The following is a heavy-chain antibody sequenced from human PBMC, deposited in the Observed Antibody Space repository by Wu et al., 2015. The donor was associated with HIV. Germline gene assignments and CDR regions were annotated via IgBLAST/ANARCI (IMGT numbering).Heavy chain of an antibody. CDR1: GGSFSRYA. V-gene: IGHV1-69*05. CDR2: IIPIFGTA. D-gene: IGHD1-26*01. CDR3: ARGYSGSYQSPFDY. J-gene: IGHJ4*02. Sequence: QVQVVQSGAEVKKPGSSVKVSCETSGGSFSRYAISWVRQAPGQGLEWMGGIIPIFGTANYAQKFQGRVTITTDESTSTAYMELSSLRSEDTAVYYCARGYSGSYQSPFDYWGQGTLVTVSS.